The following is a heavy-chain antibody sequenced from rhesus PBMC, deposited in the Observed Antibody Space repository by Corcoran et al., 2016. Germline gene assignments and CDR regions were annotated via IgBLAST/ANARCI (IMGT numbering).Heavy chain of an antibody. Sequence: QLQLQESGPGLVKPSATPSVTFAVSGRSISSSSWRWLRQATGMGLEWSGYIYGSGRSTNYNPSHKSRVTLSVDTSKNQLSLKLSSVTAADTAVYYCARQYCSSTYCSSRYFDYWGQGVLVTVSS. CDR2: IYGSGRST. V-gene: IGHV4-169*01. J-gene: IGHJ4*01. CDR1: GRSISSSS. CDR3: ARQYCSSTYCSSRYFDY. D-gene: IGHD2-15*01.